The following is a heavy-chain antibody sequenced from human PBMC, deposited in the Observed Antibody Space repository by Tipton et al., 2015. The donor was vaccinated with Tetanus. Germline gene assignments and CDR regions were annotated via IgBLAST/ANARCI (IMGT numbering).Heavy chain of an antibody. D-gene: IGHD4-17*01. CDR1: GGSISSGDYY. J-gene: IGHJ4*02. V-gene: IGHV4-30-4*01. Sequence: LRLSCTVSGGSISSGDYYWSWIRRPPGKGPEWIGYVYSTATTYYNPSLKSRVTISVDTSKNQFSLKLTSVTAADTAVYYCARGEAYGDYPAMCFVDNWGQGTLLTVSS. CDR2: VYSTATT. CDR3: ARGEAYGDYPAMCFVDN.